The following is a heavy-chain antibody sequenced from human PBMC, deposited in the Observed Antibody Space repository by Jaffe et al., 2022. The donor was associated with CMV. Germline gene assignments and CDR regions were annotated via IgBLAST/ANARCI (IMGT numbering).Heavy chain of an antibody. CDR2: IWYDGSNK. V-gene: IGHV3-33*01. Sequence: QVQLVESGGGVVQPGRSLRLSCAASGFTFSSYGMHWVRQAPGKGLEWVAVIWYDGSNKYYADSVKGRFTISRDNSKNTLYLQMNSLRAEDTAVYYCARASGSYSDYWGQGTLVTVSS. CDR3: ARASGSYSDY. CDR1: GFTFSSYG. J-gene: IGHJ4*02. D-gene: IGHD1-26*01.